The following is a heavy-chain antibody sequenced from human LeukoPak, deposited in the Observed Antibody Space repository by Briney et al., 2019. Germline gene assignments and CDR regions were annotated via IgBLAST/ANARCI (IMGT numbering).Heavy chain of an antibody. CDR3: ARIGSGWPSNFDY. D-gene: IGHD6-19*01. V-gene: IGHV4-34*01. CDR1: DGSFSGYY. Sequence: SETLSLTCAVYDGSFSGYYWSWIRQPPGKGLEWIGEINHSGSTNYNPSLKSRVTISVDTSKNQFSLKLSSVTAADTAVYYCARIGSGWPSNFDYWGREPWSPSPQ. J-gene: IGHJ4*02. CDR2: INHSGST.